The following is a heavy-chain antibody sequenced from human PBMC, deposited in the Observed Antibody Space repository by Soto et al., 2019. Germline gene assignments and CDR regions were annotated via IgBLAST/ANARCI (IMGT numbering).Heavy chain of an antibody. CDR2: IYYSGTT. CDR1: GGSISSGGYY. Sequence: PSETLSLTCTVSGGSISSGGYYWTWIRQHPEKGLEWIGYIYYSGTTYYNPSLKSRVTISVDTSENQFSLKLSSLTAADTAVYYCARGGCISTSCYDFDYWGQGTLVTV. J-gene: IGHJ4*02. CDR3: ARGGCISTSCYDFDY. D-gene: IGHD2-2*01. V-gene: IGHV4-31*03.